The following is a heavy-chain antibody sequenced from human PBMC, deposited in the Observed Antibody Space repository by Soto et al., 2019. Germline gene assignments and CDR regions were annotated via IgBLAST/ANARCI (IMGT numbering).Heavy chain of an antibody. CDR2: INVYNGNT. CDR3: ARRGNYYDSSGYYPYWYFDL. D-gene: IGHD3-22*01. J-gene: IGHJ2*01. CDR1: GYTFTNYG. V-gene: IGHV1-18*01. Sequence: ASVKVSCKASGYTFTNYGISWVRQAPGQGLEWMGWINVYNGNTKYSQKFQGRVTITRDTSASTAYMELSSLRSEDTAVYYCARRGNYYDSSGYYPYWYFDLWGRGTLVTVSS.